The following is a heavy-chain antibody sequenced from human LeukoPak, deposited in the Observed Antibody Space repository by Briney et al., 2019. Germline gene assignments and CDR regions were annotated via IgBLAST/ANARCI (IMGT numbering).Heavy chain of an antibody. J-gene: IGHJ4*02. CDR2: IYSTGST. V-gene: IGHV4-4*07. Sequence: PSETPSLTCTVSGGSISSYYWSWIRQPAGKGLEWIGRIYSTGSTNYNPSLKSRVTMSVDTSKNQFSLRLRSATAADTAVYYCARQIASAGTAGFDFWGQGALVTVSS. D-gene: IGHD6-13*01. CDR1: GGSISSYY. CDR3: ARQIASAGTAGFDF.